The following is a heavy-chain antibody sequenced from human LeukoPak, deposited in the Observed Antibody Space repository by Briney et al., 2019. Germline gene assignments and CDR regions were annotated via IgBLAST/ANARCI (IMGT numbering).Heavy chain of an antibody. Sequence: PGRSLRLSCAASGFTFDDYAMHWVRQAPGKGLEWVSGISWNSGSIGYADSVKGRFTISRDNAKNSLYLQMNSLRAEDTAVYYCARGGSYYFDAFDIWGQGTMVTVSS. CDR3: ARGGSYYFDAFDI. CDR1: GFTFDDYA. V-gene: IGHV3-9*01. CDR2: ISWNSGSI. D-gene: IGHD1-26*01. J-gene: IGHJ3*02.